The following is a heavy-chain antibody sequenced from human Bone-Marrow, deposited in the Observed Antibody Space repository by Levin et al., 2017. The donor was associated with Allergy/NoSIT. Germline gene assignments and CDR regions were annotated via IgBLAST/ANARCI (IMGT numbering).Heavy chain of an antibody. CDR1: GGTFSSYA. J-gene: IGHJ2*01. D-gene: IGHD2-15*01. Sequence: KVSCKASGGTFSSYAISWVRQAPGQGLEWMGGIIPIFGTANYAQKFQGRVTITADKSTSTAYMELSSLRSEDTAVYYCARDCSGGSCYSGSGWYFDLWGRGTLVTVSS. V-gene: IGHV1-69*06. CDR2: IIPIFGTA. CDR3: ARDCSGGSCYSGSGWYFDL.